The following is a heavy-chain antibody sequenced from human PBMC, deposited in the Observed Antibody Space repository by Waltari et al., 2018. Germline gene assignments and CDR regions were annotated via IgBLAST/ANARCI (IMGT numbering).Heavy chain of an antibody. CDR2: LSGGGGDT. Sequence: EVQLLESGGGLVQPGGSLRLSCAASGFTFDIYGMSWVRQAPGKGVGWVSGLSGGGGDTYYAEAVKGRVTSARDSSKNTLYWLMNSLRAEDTAVYYCAKDHVILHGNNLGFDCWGQGTLVTVSS. CDR3: AKDHVILHGNNLGFDC. CDR1: GFTFDIYG. V-gene: IGHV3-23*01. D-gene: IGHD3-16*01. J-gene: IGHJ4*02.